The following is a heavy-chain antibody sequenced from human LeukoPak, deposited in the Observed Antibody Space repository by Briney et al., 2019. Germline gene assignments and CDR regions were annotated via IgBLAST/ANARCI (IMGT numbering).Heavy chain of an antibody. J-gene: IGHJ4*02. V-gene: IGHV3-21*01. CDR2: ISSSSSYI. D-gene: IGHD3-3*01. CDR1: GFTFSSYS. Sequence: GGSLRLSCAASGFTFSSYSMNWVRQAPGKGLEWVSSISSSSSYIYYADSVKGRFTISRDNAKNSLYLQMNSLRAEDTAAYYCTSDFWSGYSFDYWGQGTLVTVSS. CDR3: TSDFWSGYSFDY.